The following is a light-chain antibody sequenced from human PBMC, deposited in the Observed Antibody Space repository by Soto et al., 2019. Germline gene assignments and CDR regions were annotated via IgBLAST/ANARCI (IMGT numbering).Light chain of an antibody. CDR2: KAS. Sequence: DLPLTQSPSTLSASVGDRVTITCRASQSIKSWLAWYQQKPGKAPKLLIYKASTLESGVPSRFSGSGSGTEFSLTISSLQSDDFATYYCQQYHTNLFTFGPGTKVDIK. J-gene: IGKJ3*01. V-gene: IGKV1-5*03. CDR1: QSIKSW. CDR3: QQYHTNLFT.